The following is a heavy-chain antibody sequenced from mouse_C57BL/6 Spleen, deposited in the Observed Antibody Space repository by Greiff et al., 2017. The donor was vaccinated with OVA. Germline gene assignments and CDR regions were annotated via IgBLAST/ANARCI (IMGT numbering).Heavy chain of an antibody. D-gene: IGHD1-1*01. CDR1: GYTFTDYE. CDR3: TRWDITTVVARGGYFDY. CDR2: IDPETGGT. J-gene: IGHJ2*01. Sequence: VQLQQSGAELVRPGASVTLSCKASGYTFTDYEMHWVKQTPVHGLEWIGAIDPETGGTAYNQKFKGKAILTADKSSSTAYMELRSLTSEDSAVYYCTRWDITTVVARGGYFDYWGQGTTLTVSS. V-gene: IGHV1-15*01.